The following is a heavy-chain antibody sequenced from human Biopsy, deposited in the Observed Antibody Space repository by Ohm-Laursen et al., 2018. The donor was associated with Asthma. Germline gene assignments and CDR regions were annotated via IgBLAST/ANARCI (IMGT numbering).Heavy chain of an antibody. Sequence: SLRLSCAASGFAVSRDYMFWVRQAPGKGLEWVSVIYRGGTSHTADSVRGRFTISRDYSKNTLYLQMHSLRAEDTAVYYCARGDSSNWSHYYFDYWAREPWSPSPQ. CDR1: GFAVSRDY. J-gene: IGHJ4*02. CDR2: IYRGGTS. CDR3: ARGDSSNWSHYYFDY. D-gene: IGHD3-22*01. V-gene: IGHV3-53*01.